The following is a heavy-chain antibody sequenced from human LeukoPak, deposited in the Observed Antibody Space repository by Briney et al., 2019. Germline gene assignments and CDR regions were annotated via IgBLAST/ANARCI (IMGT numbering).Heavy chain of an antibody. Sequence: GGSLRLSCAASGFTFSDYYMSWIRQAPGKGLEWVSYISAGGRTTFYADSVTGRFTISRDNAKNSLYLQMSSLRVEDTAVYYCASWAGNTQSDSWSGPFDYWGQGSLVTVSS. CDR2: ISAGGRTT. J-gene: IGHJ4*02. CDR3: ASWAGNTQSDSWSGPFDY. V-gene: IGHV3-11*04. D-gene: IGHD3-3*01. CDR1: GFTFSDYY.